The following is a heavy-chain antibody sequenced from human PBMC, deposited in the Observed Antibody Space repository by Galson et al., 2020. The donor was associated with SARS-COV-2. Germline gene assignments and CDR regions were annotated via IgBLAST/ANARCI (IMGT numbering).Heavy chain of an antibody. D-gene: IGHD2-15*01. CDR1: GGTFSSYA. Sequence: KISCKASGGTFSSYAISWVRQAPGQGLEWMGGIIPIFGTANYAQKFQGRVTITADESTSTAYMELSSLRAEDTAVYYCARVGYCSGGSCYLPRDYYGMDVWGQGTTVTVSS. V-gene: IGHV1-69*01. J-gene: IGHJ6*02. CDR3: ARVGYCSGGSCYLPRDYYGMDV. CDR2: IIPIFGTA.